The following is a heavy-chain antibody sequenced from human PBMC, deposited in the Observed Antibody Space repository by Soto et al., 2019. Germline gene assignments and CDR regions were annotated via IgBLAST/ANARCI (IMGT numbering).Heavy chain of an antibody. CDR2: IFSIFGTA. J-gene: IGHJ6*02. CDR3: ARSRYDYVWGSYRTQNYYYYGMDV. V-gene: IGHV1-69*13. Sequence: SVKVSCKASGGTFSSYAISWVRQAPGQGLEWMGGIFSIFGTANYAQKFQGRVTITADESTSTAYMELSSLRSEDTAVYYCARSRYDYVWGSYRTQNYYYYGMDVWGQGTTVTVSS. CDR1: GGTFSSYA. D-gene: IGHD3-16*02.